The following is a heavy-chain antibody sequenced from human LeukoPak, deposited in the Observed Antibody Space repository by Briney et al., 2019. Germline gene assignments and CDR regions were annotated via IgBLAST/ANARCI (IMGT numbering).Heavy chain of an antibody. J-gene: IGHJ6*03. V-gene: IGHV3-30*02. CDR3: AKEELRRITMWGYMDV. CDR2: IRYDGSKK. CDR1: GFTFSSYG. D-gene: IGHD3-10*02. Sequence: GGSLRLSCAASGFTFSSYGMHWVRQAPGKGLEWVAFIRYDGSKKYYTDSVKGRFTISRDNSKNTLYLQMNSLSAEDTAFYYCAKEELRRITMWGYMDVWGKGTTVTISS.